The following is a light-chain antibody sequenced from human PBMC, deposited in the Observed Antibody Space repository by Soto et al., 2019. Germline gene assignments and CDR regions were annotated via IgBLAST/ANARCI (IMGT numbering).Light chain of an antibody. CDR1: QSISSY. CDR3: QRSYNSPPTT. CDR2: AAS. Sequence: QSIQLRGCRTASVRDRVTITCRASQSISSYLNWYQQKPGKAPKLLIYAASSLQSGVPSRFSGSGPGTDFALTITSLQPEDFATYYCQRSYNSPPTTLGQATRLAIK. V-gene: IGKV1-39*01. J-gene: IGKJ5*01.